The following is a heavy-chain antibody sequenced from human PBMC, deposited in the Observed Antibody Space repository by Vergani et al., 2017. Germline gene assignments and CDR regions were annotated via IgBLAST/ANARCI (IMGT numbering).Heavy chain of an antibody. CDR3: ARDPYYGSKAYYYGMDV. V-gene: IGHV3-66*01. CDR1: GFTVSSNY. J-gene: IGHJ6*02. D-gene: IGHD3-10*01. Sequence: EVQLVESGGGLVQPGGSLRLSCAASGFTVSSNYMSWVRQAPGKGLEWVSVIYSGGSTYYADSVKGRFTISRDNSKNSLYLQMNSLRAEDTAVYYCARDPYYGSKAYYYGMDVWGQGTTVTVSS. CDR2: IYSGGST.